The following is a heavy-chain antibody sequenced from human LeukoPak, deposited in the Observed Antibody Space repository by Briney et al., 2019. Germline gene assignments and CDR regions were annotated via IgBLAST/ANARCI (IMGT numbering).Heavy chain of an antibody. J-gene: IGHJ6*02. CDR1: GFTFSSYG. Sequence: GGSLRLSCAASGFTFSSYGMHWVRQAPGKGLEWVAVISYDGSNKYYADSVKGRFTISRDNSKNTLYLQMNSLRAEDTAVYYCAKEGGFGANYYYYGMGVWGQGTTVTVSS. D-gene: IGHD3-10*01. CDR3: AKEGGFGANYYYYGMGV. V-gene: IGHV3-30*18. CDR2: ISYDGSNK.